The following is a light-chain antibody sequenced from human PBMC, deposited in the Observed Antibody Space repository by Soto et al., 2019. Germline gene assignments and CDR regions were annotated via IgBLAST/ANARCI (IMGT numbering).Light chain of an antibody. CDR1: QSVSNSF. CDR2: GAS. J-gene: IGKJ2*01. V-gene: IGKV3-20*01. Sequence: EIVLTQSPGTLSLSPGKRATLSCRASQSVSNSFLAWYQHKSGQAPRLLIYGASTRATGIPDRFSGSGSGTDFTLTISRLEPEDFAVYYCQRYGSSPPYTFGQGTKLEIK. CDR3: QRYGSSPPYT.